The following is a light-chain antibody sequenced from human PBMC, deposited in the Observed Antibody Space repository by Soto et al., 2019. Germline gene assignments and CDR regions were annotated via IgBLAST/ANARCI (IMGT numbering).Light chain of an antibody. CDR3: QQNNKWPPVT. J-gene: IGKJ4*01. CDR2: GAS. CDR1: HTISND. Sequence: EVVMTQSPATVSVSPGEGVTLSCRASHTISNDLAWYQQTPCKAPMLRIYGASTRSTGVPARFSGGWSGTAFTITISSLQSDDFGFYYCQQNNKWPPVTFGGGTKVEVK. V-gene: IGKV3-15*01.